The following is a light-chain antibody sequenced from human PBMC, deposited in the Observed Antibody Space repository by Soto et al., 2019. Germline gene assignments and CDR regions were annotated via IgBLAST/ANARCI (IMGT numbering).Light chain of an antibody. CDR1: SNDIGGHNA. V-gene: IGLV2-14*03. CDR3: RAHSGSNNHV. CDR2: DVT. Sequence: QSVLTQPASVSGSPGHSITISCTGTSNDIGGHNAVSWYQQYSGEAPRLLIYDVTSRAAGVSNRFSASKSGNTASLTISGLQADYEADYYCRAHSGSNNHVFGTGTKVTVL. J-gene: IGLJ1*01.